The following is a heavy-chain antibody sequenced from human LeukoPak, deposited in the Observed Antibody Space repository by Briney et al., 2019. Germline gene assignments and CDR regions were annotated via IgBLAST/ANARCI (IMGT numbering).Heavy chain of an antibody. Sequence: GGSLRLSCAASGFTFSSYWMHWVRQAPGKGLVWVSRINSDGSSTSYADSVKGRFTISRDNAKNTLYLQMNSLRADDTALYFCARGREEDSSSFGLDVWGLGTAVTVSS. CDR1: GFTFSSYW. J-gene: IGHJ6*02. D-gene: IGHD3-10*01. CDR2: INSDGSST. CDR3: ARGREEDSSSFGLDV. V-gene: IGHV3-74*01.